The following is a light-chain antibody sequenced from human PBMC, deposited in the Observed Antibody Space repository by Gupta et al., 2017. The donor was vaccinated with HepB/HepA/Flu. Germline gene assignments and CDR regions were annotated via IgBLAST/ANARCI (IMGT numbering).Light chain of an antibody. Sequence: DIQMTQSHSSLSASVGGRVTITCRASQSMRTYLNWYQHKPGNAPKVLIYAASSVQSGVPSRFSGSGSGTYFTLTSSMLQPEDVATYYWQQTYSPPLTFGPGTKVDIK. V-gene: IGKV1-39*01. J-gene: IGKJ3*01. CDR2: AAS. CDR3: QQTYSPPLT. CDR1: QSMRTY.